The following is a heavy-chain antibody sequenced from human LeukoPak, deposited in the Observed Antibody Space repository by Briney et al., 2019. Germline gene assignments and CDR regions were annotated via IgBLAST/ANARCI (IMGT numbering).Heavy chain of an antibody. CDR1: GGSISTYY. J-gene: IGHJ4*02. CDR3: ARHGGSYSFDY. D-gene: IGHD1-26*01. Sequence: PSETLSLTCTVSGGSISTYYWSWIRQPPGKGLEWIGYIDYSGSTNYNPSLKSRVTISVETSKNQFSLKLSSVTAADTAVYYCARHGGSYSFDYWGQGTLVIVSS. CDR2: IDYSGST. V-gene: IGHV4-59*08.